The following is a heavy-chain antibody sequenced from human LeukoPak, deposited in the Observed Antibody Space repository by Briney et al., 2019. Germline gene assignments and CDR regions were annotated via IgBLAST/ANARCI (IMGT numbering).Heavy chain of an antibody. CDR3: ARVVGNWFDP. CDR2: IYSGGST. D-gene: IGHD1-26*01. V-gene: IGHV3-53*01. CDR1: GFTVSSNY. J-gene: IGHJ5*02. Sequence: GGSLRLSCAASGFTVSSNYMSWVRQAPGKGLEWVSLIYSGGSTFYADSVKGRFTISRDNSKNTLYLQMNSLRAEDTAVYYRARVVGNWFDPWGQGTLVTVSS.